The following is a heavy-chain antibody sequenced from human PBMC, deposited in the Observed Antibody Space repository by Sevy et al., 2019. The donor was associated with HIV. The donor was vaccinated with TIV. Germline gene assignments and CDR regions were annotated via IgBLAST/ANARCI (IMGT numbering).Heavy chain of an antibody. V-gene: IGHV4-59*01. D-gene: IGHD5-18*01. CDR2: IYYSGAT. CDR1: GGSISSYY. CDR3: ARGIYSYGCRREFDY. Sequence: SETLSLTCTVSGGSISSYYWNWIRQAPGKGLEWIGYIYYSGATNYNPSLKTRATISVDTSNNQFSLRLTSVTAADTAVYFCARGIYSYGCRREFDYWGQGTLVTVSS. J-gene: IGHJ4*02.